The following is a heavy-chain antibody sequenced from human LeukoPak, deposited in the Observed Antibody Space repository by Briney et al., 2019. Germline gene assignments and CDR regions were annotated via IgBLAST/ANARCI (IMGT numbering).Heavy chain of an antibody. CDR2: IYTSGST. CDR3: AGSLGYCTSNVCYLKY. V-gene: IGHV4-4*07. Sequence: SETLSLTCTVSGGSISSYYWSWIRQPAGKGLEWIGRIYTSGSTNYNPSLKSRVTMSVDTSKNQFSLKLSSVTAADTAVYYCAGSLGYCTSNVCYLKYWGQGTLVTVSS. J-gene: IGHJ4*02. CDR1: GGSISSYY. D-gene: IGHD2-8*01.